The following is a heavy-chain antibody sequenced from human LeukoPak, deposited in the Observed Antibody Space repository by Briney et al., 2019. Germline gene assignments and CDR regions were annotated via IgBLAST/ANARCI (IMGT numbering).Heavy chain of an antibody. CDR1: GFTFDDYA. CDR2: INWSGGST. CDR3: ARVKGSGYRNSIDY. J-gene: IGHJ4*02. V-gene: IGHV3-20*04. Sequence: PGGSLRLSCAASGFTFDDYAMNWVRQAPGKGLEWVSGINWSGGSTYYRDSVKGRSTISRDNAKNSLYLQMNSLRAEDTALYYCARVKGSGYRNSIDYWGQGTLVTVSS. D-gene: IGHD3-3*01.